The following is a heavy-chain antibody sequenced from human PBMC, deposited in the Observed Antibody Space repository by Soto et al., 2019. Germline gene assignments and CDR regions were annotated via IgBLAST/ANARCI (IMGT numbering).Heavy chain of an antibody. V-gene: IGHV3-23*01. Sequence: GGSLRLSCAASGFTFSSHAMSWVRQAPGKGLEWVSSISSGGTTTFYAASVEGRFTISRDKSKNTLYLQMNSLRADDTAVYFCAKEGGSIGGWFGRKFDSWGQGTQVTVSS. CDR1: GFTFSSHA. D-gene: IGHD3-16*01. J-gene: IGHJ4*02. CDR3: AKEGGSIGGWFGRKFDS. CDR2: ISSGGTTT.